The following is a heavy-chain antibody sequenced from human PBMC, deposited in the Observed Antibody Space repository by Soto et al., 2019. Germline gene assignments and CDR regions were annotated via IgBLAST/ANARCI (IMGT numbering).Heavy chain of an antibody. CDR2: IDYGGSS. Sequence: SQTLSRTCTVSCDSISSYYWSCIRQPPGKGLEWIVYIDYGGSSNYSPSLKSRVTISVDTSKNLFSLKLSSVTAADTAVYYCARCITMVRGVIIPNFSWFDAWGPCTMVTFSS. D-gene: IGHD3-10*01. J-gene: IGHJ5*02. V-gene: IGHV4-59*01. CDR3: ARCITMVRGVIIPNFSWFDA. CDR1: CDSISSYY.